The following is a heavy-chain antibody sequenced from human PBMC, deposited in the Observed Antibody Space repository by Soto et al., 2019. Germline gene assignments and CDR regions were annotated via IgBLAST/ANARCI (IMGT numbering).Heavy chain of an antibody. J-gene: IGHJ4*02. Sequence: PGGSLRLSCAASGFTFSNYAMSWVRQAPGKGLDWVSAIIGNGDTTYYADSVKGRFTISRDDSRNTLYLRMDNLRAEDTAVYYCAKDPSMTTVSRFAYWGQGTLVTVSS. D-gene: IGHD4-17*01. CDR1: GFTFSNYA. V-gene: IGHV3-23*01. CDR2: IIGNGDTT. CDR3: AKDPSMTTVSRFAY.